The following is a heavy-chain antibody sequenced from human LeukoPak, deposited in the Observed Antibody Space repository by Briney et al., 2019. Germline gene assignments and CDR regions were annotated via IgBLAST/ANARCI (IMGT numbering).Heavy chain of an antibody. Sequence: GGSLRLSCAASGFTFTIYWISWVRQAPGKGLEWVANIKQDGSEKYYVDSVKGRFTISRDNAKNSLYLQMNSLRAEDTAVYYCTREPPGGSYYFDYWGQGTLVTVSS. CDR3: TREPPGGSYYFDY. D-gene: IGHD1-26*01. V-gene: IGHV3-7*03. CDR2: IKQDGSEK. J-gene: IGHJ4*02. CDR1: GFTFTIYW.